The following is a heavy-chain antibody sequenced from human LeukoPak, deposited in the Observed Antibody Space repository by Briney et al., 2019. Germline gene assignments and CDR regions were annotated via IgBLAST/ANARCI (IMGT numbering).Heavy chain of an antibody. D-gene: IGHD5-12*01. CDR2: INHSGST. Sequence: SEALSLTCAVYGGSFSGYYWSWIRQPPGKGLEWIGEINHSGSTNYNPSLKSRVTISVDTSKNQFSLKLSSVTAADTAVYYCASHSGGYAYWGQGTLVTVSS. J-gene: IGHJ4*02. CDR3: ASHSGGYAY. V-gene: IGHV4-34*01. CDR1: GGSFSGYY.